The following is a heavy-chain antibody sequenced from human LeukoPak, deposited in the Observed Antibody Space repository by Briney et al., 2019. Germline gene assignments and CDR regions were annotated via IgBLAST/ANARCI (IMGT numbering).Heavy chain of an antibody. J-gene: IGHJ5*02. Sequence: SQTLSLTCTVSGGSISSGGYYWSWIRQPPGKGLEWIGYIYYSGSTYYNPSLKSRVTISVDTSKNQFSLKLSSVTAADTAVYYCAREGQGFLEWLLYPNWFDPWGQGTLVTVSS. V-gene: IGHV4-30-2*01. CDR2: IYYSGST. D-gene: IGHD3-3*01. CDR3: AREGQGFLEWLLYPNWFDP. CDR1: GGSISSGGYY.